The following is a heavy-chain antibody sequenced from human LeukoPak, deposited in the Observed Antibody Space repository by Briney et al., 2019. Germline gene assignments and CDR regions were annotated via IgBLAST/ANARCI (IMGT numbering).Heavy chain of an antibody. V-gene: IGHV1-8*01. CDR1: GYTFTSYD. Sequence: ASVKVSCKASGYTFTSYDINWVRQATGQGLEWMGWMNPNSGNTGYAQKFQGRATMTRNTSISTAYMELSSLRSEDTAVYYCARRTRGYSYGYYWFDPWGQGTLVTVSS. D-gene: IGHD5-18*01. CDR3: ARRTRGYSYGYYWFDP. J-gene: IGHJ5*02. CDR2: MNPNSGNT.